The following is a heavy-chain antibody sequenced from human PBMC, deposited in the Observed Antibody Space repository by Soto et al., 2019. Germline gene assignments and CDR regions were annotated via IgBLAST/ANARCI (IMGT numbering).Heavy chain of an antibody. CDR3: ARHEAFGELSTPYYYGMDV. J-gene: IGHJ6*02. Sequence: GESLKISCKGSGYGFTSYWISWVRQMPGKGLEWMGRIDPSDSYTNYSPSFQGHVTISADKSISTAYLQWSSLKASDTAMYYCARHEAFGELSTPYYYGMDVWGQGTTVTVS. CDR2: IDPSDSYT. V-gene: IGHV5-10-1*01. D-gene: IGHD3-10*01. CDR1: GYGFTSYW.